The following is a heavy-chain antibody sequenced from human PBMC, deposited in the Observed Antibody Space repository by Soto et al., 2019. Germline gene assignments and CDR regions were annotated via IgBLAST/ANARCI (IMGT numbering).Heavy chain of an antibody. CDR3: SHLTNYYFDY. CDR1: GGTFSSYA. D-gene: IGHD1-1*01. Sequence: SVKVSCKASGGTFSSYAISWVRQAPGQGLEWMGGIIPIFGTANYAQKFQGRVTITADESTSTAYMELSSLRSEDTAVYYCSHLTNYYFDYWGQGTLVTLSS. CDR2: IIPIFGTA. J-gene: IGHJ4*02. V-gene: IGHV1-69*13.